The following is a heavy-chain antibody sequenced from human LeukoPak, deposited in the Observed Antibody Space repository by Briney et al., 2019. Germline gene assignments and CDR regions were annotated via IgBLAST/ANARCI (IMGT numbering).Heavy chain of an antibody. CDR1: GFTYSHNG. D-gene: IGHD3-22*01. CDR3: ARGSYYDSSSAPGGGWGDAFDI. CDR2: IQYDGNTI. V-gene: IGHV3-30*02. J-gene: IGHJ3*02. Sequence: GGSLRLSCVASGFTYSHNGMHWVRQAPGKGLEWVAFIQYDGNTIFYADSVKGRFTISRDNSKNTLYLQMNSLRAEDTAVYYCARGSYYDSSSAPGGGWGDAFDIWGQGTMVTVSS.